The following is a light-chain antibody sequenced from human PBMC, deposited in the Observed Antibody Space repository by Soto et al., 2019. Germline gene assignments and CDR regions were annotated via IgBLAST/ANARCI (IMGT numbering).Light chain of an antibody. CDR1: KGISYD. Sequence: AIQMSQPPSSLSASVVARVTITCRASKGISYDLGWYQHKPGMALRLLIYAASSLQSGVSSRFSGSGSGTDFTLTISSLQPEDFATYYCQQSYGTPITFGQGTRLEIK. J-gene: IGKJ5*01. CDR3: QQSYGTPIT. V-gene: IGKV1-6*01. CDR2: AAS.